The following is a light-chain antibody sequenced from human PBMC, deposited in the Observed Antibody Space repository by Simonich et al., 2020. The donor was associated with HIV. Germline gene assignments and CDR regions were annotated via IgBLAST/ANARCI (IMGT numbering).Light chain of an antibody. CDR2: WAS. CDR1: QSVLYSSNNKNY. V-gene: IGKV4-1*01. Sequence: DIVMTQSPDSLAVSLGERATINCKSSQSVLYSSNNKNYLAWYQQNPGQPHKLLVYWASTRESGVPDRFSGSGSGTDFTLTISSLQAEDVAVYYCQQYYSTPGRFGQGTKVEIK. CDR3: QQYYSTPGR. J-gene: IGKJ1*01.